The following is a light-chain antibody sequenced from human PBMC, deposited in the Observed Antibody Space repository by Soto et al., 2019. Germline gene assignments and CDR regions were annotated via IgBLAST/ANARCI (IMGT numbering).Light chain of an antibody. J-gene: IGLJ1*01. CDR3: SSYTTTTSLFV. Sequence: QTVLTQHASVSGSPGQSITISCTGTSSDIGGFNFVSWYQHHPGKAPKLLIYEVSDQASGVSNRFSGYQSGNTATLTISGLQAEDEADYYCSSYTTTTSLFVFGSGTKVTVL. V-gene: IGLV2-14*01. CDR1: SSDIGGFNF. CDR2: EVS.